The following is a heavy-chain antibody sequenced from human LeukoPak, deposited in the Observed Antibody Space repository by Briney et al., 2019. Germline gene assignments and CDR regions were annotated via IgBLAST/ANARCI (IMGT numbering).Heavy chain of an antibody. CDR2: INHSGST. V-gene: IGHV4-34*01. D-gene: IGHD3-10*01. CDR1: GGSFSGYY. Sequence: SETLSLTCAVYGGSFSGYYWSWIRQPPGKGLEWIGEINHSGSTNYNPSLKSRVTISVDTSKNQFSLKLSSVTAAHTAVYYCARGSPYGLNWFDPWGQGTLVTVSS. CDR3: ARGSPYGLNWFDP. J-gene: IGHJ5*02.